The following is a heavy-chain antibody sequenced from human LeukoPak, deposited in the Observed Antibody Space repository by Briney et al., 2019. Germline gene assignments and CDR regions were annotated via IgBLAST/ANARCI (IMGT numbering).Heavy chain of an antibody. Sequence: PGGSLRLSCAASGFTFSNYWMSWVRQAPGRGLEWVAYIKQDGTEKYYVDSVKGRFTISRDNAKNSLYLQMNSLRAEDTAVYYCARDGMVRGITYWGQGTLVAVSS. CDR1: GFTFSNYW. D-gene: IGHD3-10*01. CDR3: ARDGMVRGITY. CDR2: IKQDGTEK. J-gene: IGHJ4*02. V-gene: IGHV3-7*01.